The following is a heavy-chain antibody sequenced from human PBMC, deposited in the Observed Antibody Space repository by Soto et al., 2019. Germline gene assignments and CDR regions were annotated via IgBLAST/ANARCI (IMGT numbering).Heavy chain of an antibody. V-gene: IGHV4-31*03. J-gene: IGHJ5*02. CDR2: IYYSGST. CDR1: GGSISSGGYD. D-gene: IGHD1-26*01. CDR3: ARGGYSGSYNWFDP. Sequence: PSETLSLTCTVSGGSISSGGYDWSWIRQHPGKGLEWIGYIYYSGSTYYNPSLKSRVTISVDTSKNQFSLKLSSVTAADTAVYYCARGGYSGSYNWFDPWGQGTLVTVSS.